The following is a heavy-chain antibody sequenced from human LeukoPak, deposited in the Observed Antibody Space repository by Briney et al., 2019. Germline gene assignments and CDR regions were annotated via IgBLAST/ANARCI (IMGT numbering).Heavy chain of an antibody. D-gene: IGHD3-3*01. J-gene: IGHJ4*02. CDR2: INQDGSEK. V-gene: IGHV3-7*01. Sequence: PGGSLRLSCAASRFTFSFFWMTWVRQAPGKGLEWLANINQDGSEKHYLDSVKGRFTISRDNAENSLFLQMDNLKAKDTALYYCATRGGSDLWIGDDYWGQGTLVTVSS. CDR1: RFTFSFFW. CDR3: ATRGGSDLWIGDDY.